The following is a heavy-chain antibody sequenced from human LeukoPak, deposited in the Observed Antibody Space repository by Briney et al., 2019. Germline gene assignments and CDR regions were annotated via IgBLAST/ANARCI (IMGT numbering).Heavy chain of an antibody. J-gene: IGHJ4*02. CDR2: VYNGGST. Sequence: SETLSLTCTVSGGFSSGYYWSWIRQPPGKGLEWIGYVYNGGSTRYNPSLKSRVTISVNTSKNQFSLKLSSVTAADTAVYYCARGGFGVPFDYWGQGALLTVSS. D-gene: IGHD3-3*01. V-gene: IGHV4-59*01. CDR1: GGFSSGYY. CDR3: ARGGFGVPFDY.